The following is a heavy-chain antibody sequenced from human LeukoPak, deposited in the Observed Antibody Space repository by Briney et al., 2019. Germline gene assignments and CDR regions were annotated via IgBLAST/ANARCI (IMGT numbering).Heavy chain of an antibody. V-gene: IGHV4-4*07. D-gene: IGHD6-19*01. J-gene: IGHJ4*02. CDR3: ARDRYSSGWVDY. Sequence: PSETLSLTCTVSGGSISNYYWSWIRQPAGKGLEWIGRIYTTGSTNYNPSLKSRVTMSLDTSKNQFSLKLRSVTAADTAVYYCARDRYSSGWVDYWGQGTLVTVSS. CDR2: IYTTGST. CDR1: GGSISNYY.